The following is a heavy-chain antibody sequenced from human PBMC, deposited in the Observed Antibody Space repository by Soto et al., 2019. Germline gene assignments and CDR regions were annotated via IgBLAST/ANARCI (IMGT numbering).Heavy chain of an antibody. CDR1: GYPFTDYY. CDR2: INPLTGGT. V-gene: IGHV1-2*04. J-gene: IGHJ6*03. D-gene: IGHD2-21*01. Sequence: QVQLVQSGAEVRKPGASVKVSCKASGYPFTDYYIQWVRQAPGQGLEWLGWINPLTGGTKFAPRFQDWVTMTRDTSITAAYMEMTTLTSDDTAVSSSAGGINARLVYDYLCLEVWGKGTSVSVSS. CDR3: AGGINARLVYDYLCLEV.